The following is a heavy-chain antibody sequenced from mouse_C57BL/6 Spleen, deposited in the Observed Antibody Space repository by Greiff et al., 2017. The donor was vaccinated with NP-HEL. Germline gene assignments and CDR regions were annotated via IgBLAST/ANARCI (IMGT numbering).Heavy chain of an antibody. CDR3: ARHYYGSLCAMDY. Sequence: VKLMESGPGLVAPSQSLSITCTVSGFSLTSYGVHWVRQPPGKGLEWLVVIWSDGSTTYNSAPKSRLSISKDNSTGQVFFKMNSLQTSVTAMYYCARHYYGSLCAMDYWGQGTSVTVSS. D-gene: IGHD1-1*01. CDR2: IWSDGST. J-gene: IGHJ4*01. V-gene: IGHV2-6-1*01. CDR1: GFSLTSYG.